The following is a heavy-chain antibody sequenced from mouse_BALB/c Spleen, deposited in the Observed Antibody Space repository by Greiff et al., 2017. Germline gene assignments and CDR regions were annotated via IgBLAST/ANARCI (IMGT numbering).Heavy chain of an antibody. CDR1: GFSLTSYG. CDR3: ARNPGRAMDY. Sequence: QVQLQQSGPGLVQPSQSLSITCTASGFSLTSYGVHWVRQSPGKGLEWLGVIWSGGSTDYNAAFITRLTISKDNSKSQVFFIMNSLQATDTAICYCARNPGRAMDYWGQGTSVTVSS. J-gene: IGHJ4*01. CDR2: IWSGGST. V-gene: IGHV2-2*02.